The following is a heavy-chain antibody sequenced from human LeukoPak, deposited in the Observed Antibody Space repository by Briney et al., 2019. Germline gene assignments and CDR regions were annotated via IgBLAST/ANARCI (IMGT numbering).Heavy chain of an antibody. J-gene: IGHJ4*02. D-gene: IGHD6-13*01. V-gene: IGHV4-30-2*01. CDR3: ARVSIYSSSWHGQSGAVYYFDY. CDR1: GGSISSGGYY. CDR2: IYHSGST. Sequence: SETLSLTCTVSGGSISSGGYYWSWIRQPPGKGLEWIGYIYHSGSTYYNPSLKSRVTISVDRSKNQFSLKLSSVTAADTAVYYCARVSIYSSSWHGQSGAVYYFDYWGQGTLVTVSS.